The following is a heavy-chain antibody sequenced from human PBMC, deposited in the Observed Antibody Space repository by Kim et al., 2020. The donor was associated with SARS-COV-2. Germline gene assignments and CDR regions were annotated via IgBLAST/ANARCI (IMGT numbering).Heavy chain of an antibody. CDR2: IYYSGST. J-gene: IGHJ3*02. Sequence: SETLSLTCTVSGGSISSYYWTWIRQPPGKGLEWIGYIYYSGSTNYNPSLKSRVTISVDTYKNQFSLMLSSVTAADTAVYYCASPTTVTTMGAFDIWGQWTMVTVSS. CDR3: ASPTTVTTMGAFDI. CDR1: GGSISSYY. D-gene: IGHD4-17*01. V-gene: IGHV4-59*08.